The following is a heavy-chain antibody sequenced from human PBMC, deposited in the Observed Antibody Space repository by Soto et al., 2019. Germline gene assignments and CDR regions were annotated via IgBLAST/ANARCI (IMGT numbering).Heavy chain of an antibody. J-gene: IGHJ6*01. CDR1: GFTFSSYW. V-gene: IGHV3-74*01. Sequence: EVQLVETGGGLAQPGGSLRLSCAASGFTFSSYWMYWVRQAPGKGLVWVSRISSDGSSTSYADSVKGRSTISRDDAKSRLLLQMNSLRVEDTAVSSCARGGRGPYGMDVWGQGTTVTVSS. CDR2: ISSDGSST. CDR3: ARGGRGPYGMDV.